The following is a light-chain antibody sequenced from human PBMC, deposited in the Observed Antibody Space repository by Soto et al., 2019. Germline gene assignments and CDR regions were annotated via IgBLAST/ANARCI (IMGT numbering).Light chain of an antibody. CDR1: QRVSSTY. CDR3: QQRSNRPLT. V-gene: IGKV3D-20*02. J-gene: IGKJ5*01. CDR2: SAS. Sequence: EVVLTQSPGTVSLSPGERAMLSCRASQRVSSTYLAWYQQKPGQAPRLLIYSASSRAAGIPDAFSGSGSGTDFTLTISSLDPEDFAVYYCQQRSNRPLTSGQRTRLEI.